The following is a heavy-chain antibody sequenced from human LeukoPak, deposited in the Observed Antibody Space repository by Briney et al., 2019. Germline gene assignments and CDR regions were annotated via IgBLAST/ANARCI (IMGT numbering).Heavy chain of an antibody. CDR2: ISESGGST. V-gene: IGHV3-23*01. J-gene: IGHJ4*02. CDR3: VKWSGYGDY. Sequence: GGSLRLSCAASEFIVSSNYMSWVRQAPGKGLEWVSGISESGGSTWHVDSVKGRFTISRDNSKNTLYLQMNSLRDEDTAVYYCVKWSGYGDYWGQGTLVTVSS. CDR1: EFIVSSNY. D-gene: IGHD3-10*01.